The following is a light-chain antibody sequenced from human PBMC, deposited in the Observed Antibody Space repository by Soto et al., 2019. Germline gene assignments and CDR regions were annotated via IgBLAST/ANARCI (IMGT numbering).Light chain of an antibody. CDR1: QRVLYSSNNRNY. Sequence: DIVMTQSPDSLAVSLGERATINCESSQRVLYSSNNRNYLAWYRQKPGQPPKLLFYWASTRESGVPDRFSGSGSGTDFTLTISSLQAEDVAVYYCQQYYSTPPTFGQGTKLEIK. J-gene: IGKJ2*01. CDR3: QQYYSTPPT. CDR2: WAS. V-gene: IGKV4-1*01.